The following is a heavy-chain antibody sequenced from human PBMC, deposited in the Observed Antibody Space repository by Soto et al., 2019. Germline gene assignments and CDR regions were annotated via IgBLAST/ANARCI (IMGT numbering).Heavy chain of an antibody. D-gene: IGHD2-21*02. Sequence: QVQLVQSGAEVRKPGSSLRVSCKSSGATFSTTGISWVRQAPGQGLEWMGGIIPLFGTPKYARKFQGRVSITADESTNTGCMELNSLRPDDAAVYYCARASPVICGGDPCYRLDSSFDSWGQGSLVIVSS. CDR3: ARASPVICGGDPCYRLDSSFDS. V-gene: IGHV1-69*01. CDR2: IIPLFGTP. CDR1: GATFSTTG. J-gene: IGHJ5*01.